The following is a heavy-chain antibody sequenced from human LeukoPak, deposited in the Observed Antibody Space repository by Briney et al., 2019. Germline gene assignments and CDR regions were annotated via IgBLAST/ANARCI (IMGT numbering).Heavy chain of an antibody. CDR2: ISYDGSNK. D-gene: IGHD3-22*01. Sequence: GRSLRLSCAASGFTFSSYGMHWVRQAPGKGLEWVAVISYDGSNKYYADSVKGRFTISRDNSKNTLYLQMNSLRAEDTAVYYCAKGGSYYDSSGYYFFREYFQHWGQGTLVTVSS. J-gene: IGHJ1*01. CDR1: GFTFSSYG. CDR3: AKGGSYYDSSGYYFFREYFQH. V-gene: IGHV3-30*18.